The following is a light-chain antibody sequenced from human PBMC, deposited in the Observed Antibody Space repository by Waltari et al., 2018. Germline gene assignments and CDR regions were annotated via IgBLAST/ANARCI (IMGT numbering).Light chain of an antibody. CDR2: RDD. V-gene: IGLV1-47*01. CDR1: SSNIGTNY. J-gene: IGLJ2*01. CDR3: AAWDDSLSGPV. Sequence: QSVLTQPPSASVTPGQRVTISCSGSSSNIGTNYVYWYQQLPGTAPKLLIYRDDHRPSGVPDQVSGSKSGTSASLAISGLRSEDEADYYCAAWDDSLSGPVFGGGTKLTVL.